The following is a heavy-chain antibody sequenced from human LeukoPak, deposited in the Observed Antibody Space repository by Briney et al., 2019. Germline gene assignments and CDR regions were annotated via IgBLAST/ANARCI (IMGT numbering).Heavy chain of an antibody. V-gene: IGHV4-31*03. D-gene: IGHD3-10*01. Sequence: PSETLSLTCTVSGGSISSGGYYWSWIRQHPGKGLEWIGYIYYSGSTYYNPSLKSRVTISVDTSKNQFSLKLSSVTAADTAVYYCARGYYGSGSYLDAFDIWGQGTMVTVSS. CDR2: IYYSGST. CDR1: GGSISSGGYY. CDR3: ARGYYGSGSYLDAFDI. J-gene: IGHJ3*02.